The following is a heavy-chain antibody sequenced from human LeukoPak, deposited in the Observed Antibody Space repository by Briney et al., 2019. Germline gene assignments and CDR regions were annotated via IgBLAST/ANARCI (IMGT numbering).Heavy chain of an antibody. CDR3: ARGARSSWQ. CDR1: GDSINSGYYY. CDR2: IYTSGGY. J-gene: IGHJ4*02. Sequence: SETLSLTCTVSGDSINSGYYYWTWIRQPAGKGLEWIGRIYTSGGYNYNPSLKSGATISLDTSKNQFSLKLSSVTAADTAVYYCARGARSSWQWGQGTLVTVSS. D-gene: IGHD6-13*01. V-gene: IGHV4-61*02.